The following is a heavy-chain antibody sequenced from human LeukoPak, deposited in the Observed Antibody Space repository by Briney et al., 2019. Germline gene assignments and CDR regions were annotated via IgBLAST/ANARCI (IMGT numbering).Heavy chain of an antibody. Sequence: GASVKVSCKASGYTFTSYDINWVRQATGQGLEWMGWMNPNSGNTGYAQKFQGRVTMTRNTSISTAEMELSSLRSEDTAVYYCARGRGYYYGSGSYYSDYWGQGTLVTVSS. D-gene: IGHD3-10*01. V-gene: IGHV1-8*01. CDR3: ARGRGYYYGSGSYYSDY. J-gene: IGHJ4*02. CDR1: GYTFTSYD. CDR2: MNPNSGNT.